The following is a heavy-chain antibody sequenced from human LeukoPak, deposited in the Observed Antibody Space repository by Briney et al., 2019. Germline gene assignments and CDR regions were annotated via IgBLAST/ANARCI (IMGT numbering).Heavy chain of an antibody. Sequence: ASVKVSCKASGYTFTSYYMHWVRQAPGQGLEWMGIINPSGGSTSYAQKFQGRVTMTRDTSTSTVYMELSSLRSEDTAVYYCARDRGMVGTTPVYYFDYWGQGTLVTVSS. J-gene: IGHJ4*02. V-gene: IGHV1-46*01. CDR1: GYTFTSYY. CDR2: INPSGGST. CDR3: ARDRGMVGTTPVYYFDY. D-gene: IGHD1-26*01.